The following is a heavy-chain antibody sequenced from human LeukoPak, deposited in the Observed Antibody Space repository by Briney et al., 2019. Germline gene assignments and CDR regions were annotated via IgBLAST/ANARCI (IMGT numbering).Heavy chain of an antibody. CDR2: INPSGGST. J-gene: IGHJ4*02. CDR3: AIKGDCSGGSCYSLDY. CDR1: GYTFTTYY. Sequence: GASVTVSCKASGYTFTTYYMHWVRQAPGQGLEWMGIINPSGGSTSYTQKFQGRVTMTRDTSTSTVYMELSSLRSEDTAVYYCAIKGDCSGGSCYSLDYWGQGTLVTVSS. V-gene: IGHV1-46*01. D-gene: IGHD2-15*01.